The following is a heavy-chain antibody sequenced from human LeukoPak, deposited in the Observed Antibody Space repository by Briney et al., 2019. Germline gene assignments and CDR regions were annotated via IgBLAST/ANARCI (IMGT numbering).Heavy chain of an antibody. CDR1: GFTFDDYA. D-gene: IGHD1-26*01. V-gene: IGHV3-9*01. CDR2: ISWNSGSI. J-gene: IGHJ4*02. Sequence: PGGSLRLSCAASGFTFDDYAMHWVRQAPGKGLEWVSGISWNSGSIGYVDSVKGRFTISRDNAKNSLFLQMNSLRAEDTAIYYCARDKIVGATNFDCWGQGTLVTVSS. CDR3: ARDKIVGATNFDC.